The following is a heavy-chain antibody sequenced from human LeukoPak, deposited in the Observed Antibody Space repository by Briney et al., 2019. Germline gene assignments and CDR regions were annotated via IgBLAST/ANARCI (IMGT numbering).Heavy chain of an antibody. CDR2: ISSSSSYI. J-gene: IGHJ6*03. CDR3: ARPYSSGWPNYYYYMDV. CDR1: GFTFSGSA. V-gene: IGHV3-21*01. Sequence: ETGGSLRLSCAASGFTFSGSAMHWVRQAPGKGLEWVSSISSSSSYIYYADSVKGRFTISRDNAKNSLYLQMNSLRAEDTAVYYCARPYSSGWPNYYYYMDVWGKGTTVTVSS. D-gene: IGHD6-19*01.